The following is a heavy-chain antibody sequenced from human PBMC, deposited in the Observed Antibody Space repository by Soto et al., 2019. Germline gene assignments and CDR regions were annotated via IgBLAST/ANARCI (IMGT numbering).Heavy chain of an antibody. J-gene: IGHJ4*02. CDR2: INPNSGGT. CDR1: GYTFSDYY. D-gene: IGHD6-19*01. Sequence: QVQLVQSGAEVKKPGASVKVSCKASGYTFSDYYMHWVRQAPGQGLEWMGWINPNSGGTNYAQKFQGRVTMTRDTSISTAYMELTSLTSDDTAMYYCVRRSSGWSDYWGQGTLVTVSS. CDR3: VRRSSGWSDY. V-gene: IGHV1-2*02.